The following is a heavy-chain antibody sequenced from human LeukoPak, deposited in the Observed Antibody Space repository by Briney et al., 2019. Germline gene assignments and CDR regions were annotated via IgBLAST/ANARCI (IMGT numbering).Heavy chain of an antibody. D-gene: IGHD5-12*01. CDR2: IYAGDSEI. V-gene: IGHV5-51*01. J-gene: IGHJ4*02. CDR1: GYTFNAYW. Sequence: GESLQISCKGSGYTFNAYWIGWGRQLHGKGLEGMGVIYAGDSEIRYSPSFQGQVTISVDKSISTAYLQWSSLKASDTAMYYCARHSRGSNDYWGQGTLVTVSS. CDR3: ARHSRGSNDY.